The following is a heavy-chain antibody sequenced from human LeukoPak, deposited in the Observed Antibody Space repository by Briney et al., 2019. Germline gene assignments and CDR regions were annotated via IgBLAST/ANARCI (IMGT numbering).Heavy chain of an antibody. Sequence: ASVKVSCKASGYTFTSYGSSGVRQAPGQGLEWMGWISSYNGNTYYAQKLQGRVTMPTETSTSTAYMELRSLRSDATAVYSCARDGVGVAGRQIDYWGQGTLVTVSS. D-gene: IGHD6-19*01. V-gene: IGHV1-18*01. CDR2: ISSYNGNT. J-gene: IGHJ4*02. CDR1: GYTFTSYG. CDR3: ARDGVGVAGRQIDY.